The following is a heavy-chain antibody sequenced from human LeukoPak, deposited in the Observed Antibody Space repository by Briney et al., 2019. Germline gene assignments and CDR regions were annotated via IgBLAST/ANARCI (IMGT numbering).Heavy chain of an antibody. CDR1: GFTFSDYY. Sequence: GGSLRLSCAASGFTFSDYYMSWIRQAPGKGLEWVSYISSSGGTIYYADSVKGRFTISRDNAKNSLYLQMNSLRAEDTAVYYCARERAPLLLWFGEFDYWGQGTLVTVSS. V-gene: IGHV3-11*01. CDR3: ARERAPLLLWFGEFDY. D-gene: IGHD3-10*01. J-gene: IGHJ4*02. CDR2: ISSSGGTI.